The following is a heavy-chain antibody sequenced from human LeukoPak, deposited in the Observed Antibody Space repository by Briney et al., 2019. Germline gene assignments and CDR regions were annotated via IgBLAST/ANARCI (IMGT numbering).Heavy chain of an antibody. V-gene: IGHV3-74*01. CDR3: ARVPHYSSGREYFQH. Sequence: GESLRLSCAASGFTFSSYWMHWVRQAPGKGLVWVSRINSDGSSTSYADSVKGRFTISRDNAKNTLYLQMNSLRAEDTAVYYCARVPHYSSGREYFQHWGQGTLVTVSS. CDR1: GFTFSSYW. D-gene: IGHD6-19*01. J-gene: IGHJ1*01. CDR2: INSDGSST.